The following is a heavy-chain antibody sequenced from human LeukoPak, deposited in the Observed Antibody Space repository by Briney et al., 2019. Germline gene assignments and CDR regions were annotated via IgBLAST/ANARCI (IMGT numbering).Heavy chain of an antibody. Sequence: GGSLRLSCAASGFTFSSYGMHWVRQAPGKGLEWVAVIWYDGGNKYYADSVKGRFTISRDNSKNTLYLQMNSLRAEDTAVYYCAKDYASSSWYSYYYYMDVWGKGTTVTVSS. V-gene: IGHV3-33*06. CDR3: AKDYASSSWYSYYYYMDV. CDR1: GFTFSSYG. J-gene: IGHJ6*03. D-gene: IGHD6-13*01. CDR2: IWYDGGNK.